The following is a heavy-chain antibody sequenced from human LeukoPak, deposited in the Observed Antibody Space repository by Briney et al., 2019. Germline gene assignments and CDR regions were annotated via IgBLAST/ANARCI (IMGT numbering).Heavy chain of an antibody. CDR2: IGTSGDT. CDR3: TREGAHIAFDI. CDR1: GFTFITYD. J-gene: IGHJ3*02. D-gene: IGHD2-21*01. Sequence: GGSVTLSCPASGFTFITYDMHWLRQATGKDLEWVSTIGTSGDTYYLDSVKGRFTISRQNAKTSLYLQMNSLRAGDTAIYYCTREGAHIAFDIWGQGTMVSASS. V-gene: IGHV3-13*04.